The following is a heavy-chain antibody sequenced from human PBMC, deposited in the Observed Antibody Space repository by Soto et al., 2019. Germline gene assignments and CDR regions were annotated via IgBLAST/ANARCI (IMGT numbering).Heavy chain of an antibody. CDR3: ARRYSPLDY. CDR2: ISGSGGST. CDR1: GFTFSSHA. D-gene: IGHD5-12*01. V-gene: IGHV3-23*01. J-gene: IGHJ4*02. Sequence: PGGSLRLSCAASGFTFSSHAMSWVRQAPGKGLEWVSAISGSGGSTYYADTVKGRFTISRDNTKNTLYLQMNSLRAEDTAVYYCARRYSPLDYWGQGTLVTVSS.